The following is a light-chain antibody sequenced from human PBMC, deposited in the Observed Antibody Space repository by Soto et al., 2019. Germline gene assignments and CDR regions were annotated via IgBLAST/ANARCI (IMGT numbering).Light chain of an antibody. V-gene: IGKV1-27*01. CDR2: AAS. CDR3: QKYNSAPRT. Sequence: DIQMTQSPSSLSASVGDRVTITCRASQGINVYLAWYQQKPGKVPKLLIYAASTLQSGVPSRFSGSVSGTDFTLTISILQPEDVATYYCQKYNSAPRTFGGGTKVEIK. CDR1: QGINVY. J-gene: IGKJ4*01.